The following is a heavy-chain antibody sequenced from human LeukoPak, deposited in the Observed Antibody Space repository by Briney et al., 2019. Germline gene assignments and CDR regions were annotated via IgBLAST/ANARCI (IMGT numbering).Heavy chain of an antibody. V-gene: IGHV4-59*01. D-gene: IGHD3-22*01. J-gene: IGHJ4*02. CDR2: IYYSGST. CDR1: GGSISSYY. CDR3: AREGGLRYYDSSGYYYDY. Sequence: SGTLSLTCTVSGGSISSYYWSWIRQPPGKGLEWIGYIYYSGSTNYNPSLKSRVTISVDTSKNQFSLKLCSVTAADTAVYYCAREGGLRYYDSSGYYYDYWGQGTLVTVSS.